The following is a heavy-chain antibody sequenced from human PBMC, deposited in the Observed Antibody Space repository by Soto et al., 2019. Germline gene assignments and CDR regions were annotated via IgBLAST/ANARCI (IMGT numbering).Heavy chain of an antibody. D-gene: IGHD4-17*01. Sequence: SETLSLTCAVFGASFDNYYWNWFRQPPGRGLEWIGEIYYTGSTTYNSSLKSRLTISGDSSKNQFSLTLFSVTAADTAVYFCAKSTVTGALGSWGPGTLVTVSS. V-gene: IGHV4-34*01. CDR3: AKSTVTGALGS. CDR1: GASFDNYY. J-gene: IGHJ4*02. CDR2: IYYTGST.